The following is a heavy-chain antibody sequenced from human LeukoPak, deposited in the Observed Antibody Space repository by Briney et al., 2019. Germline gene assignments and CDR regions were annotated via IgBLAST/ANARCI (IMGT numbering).Heavy chain of an antibody. J-gene: IGHJ4*02. CDR1: GYSITSGYY. V-gene: IGHV4-38-2*02. CDR2: VHHSGST. Sequence: SETLSLTRTVSGYSITSGYYWGWIRQPPGKGLEWIGSVHHSGSTHYKPSLNSRVTISVDTSKNQFSLKLNSVTAADSAVYYCARDPSTGYYGSLYYFDYWGQGTLVTVSS. CDR3: ARDPSTGYYGSLYYFDY. D-gene: IGHD3-22*01.